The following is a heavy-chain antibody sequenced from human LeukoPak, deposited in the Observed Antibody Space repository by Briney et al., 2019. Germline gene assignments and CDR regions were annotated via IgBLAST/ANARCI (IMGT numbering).Heavy chain of an antibody. CDR3: ARERGYGSEGGYFDY. CDR1: GGTFSSYA. Sequence: SVKVSCKASGGTFSSYAISWVRQAPGQGLERMGGIIPIFGTANYAQKFQGRVTITADESTSTAYMELSSLRSEDTAVYYCARERGYGSEGGYFDYWGQGTLVTVSS. V-gene: IGHV1-69*01. CDR2: IIPIFGTA. J-gene: IGHJ4*02. D-gene: IGHD4-17*01.